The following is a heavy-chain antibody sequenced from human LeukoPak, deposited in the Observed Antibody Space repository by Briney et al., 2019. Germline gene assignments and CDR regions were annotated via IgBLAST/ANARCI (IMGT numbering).Heavy chain of an antibody. Sequence: GGSLRLSCAASGFTFSSYAMSWVRQAPGKGPEWVSVISGSGGSTYYADSVKGRFTISRDNSKNTLYLQMNSLRVEDTAVYYCARQGLAFDYWGQGTLVTVSS. V-gene: IGHV3-23*01. D-gene: IGHD3/OR15-3a*01. CDR2: ISGSGGST. J-gene: IGHJ4*02. CDR3: ARQGLAFDY. CDR1: GFTFSSYA.